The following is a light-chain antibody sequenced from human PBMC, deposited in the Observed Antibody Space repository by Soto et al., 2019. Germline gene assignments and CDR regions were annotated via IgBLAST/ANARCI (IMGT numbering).Light chain of an antibody. CDR3: QQDGSSWT. CDR1: HSVSSTY. J-gene: IGKJ1*01. Sequence: EVVLTQSPGTLSLSPGERATLSCRASHSVSSTYLAWYQQKPGQAPRLLIYGASSRATGIPDRFSGSGSGTDFTLAISRLEPEDFAVYYCQQDGSSWTFGQGTKVEIK. V-gene: IGKV3-20*01. CDR2: GAS.